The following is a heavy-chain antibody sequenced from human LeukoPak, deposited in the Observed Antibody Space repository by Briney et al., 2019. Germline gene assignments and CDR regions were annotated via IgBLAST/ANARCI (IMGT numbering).Heavy chain of an antibody. Sequence: GGSLRLSCAASGFTFSSYSMNWVRQAPGKGLEWVSYISSSSSTIYYADSVKGRFTISRDNAKNSLYLQMNSLRAEDTAVYYCARHPDYCSSTSCYLFVYWGQGTLVTVSS. CDR3: ARHPDYCSSTSCYLFVY. J-gene: IGHJ4*02. D-gene: IGHD2-2*01. CDR1: GFTFSSYS. V-gene: IGHV3-48*01. CDR2: ISSSSSTI.